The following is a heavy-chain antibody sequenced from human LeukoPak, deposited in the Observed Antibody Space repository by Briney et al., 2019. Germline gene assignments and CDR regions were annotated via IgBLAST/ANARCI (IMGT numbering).Heavy chain of an antibody. CDR2: ISYTGST. D-gene: IGHD4-17*01. V-gene: IGHV4-59*11. J-gene: IGHJ3*02. CDR1: GGSISSHY. Sequence: PSETLSLTCTVSGGSISSHYWTWIRQPPGKGLEWIGYISYTGSTNYNPSLKSRVTISVDTSKNQFSLKLRSVTAADAAVYFCARDPTTVTKGLDIWGQGTMVTVSS. CDR3: ARDPTTVTKGLDI.